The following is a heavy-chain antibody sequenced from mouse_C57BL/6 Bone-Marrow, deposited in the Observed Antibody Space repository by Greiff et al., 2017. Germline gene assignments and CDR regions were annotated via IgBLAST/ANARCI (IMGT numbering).Heavy chain of an antibody. J-gene: IGHJ1*03. V-gene: IGHV1-82*01. CDR1: GYAFSSSW. CDR3: ARPHYYGSSPTPYFDV. D-gene: IGHD1-1*01. Sequence: QVQLQQSGPELVKPGASVKISCKASGYAFSSSWMNWVKQRPGKGLEWIGRIYPGDGDTNYNGKFKGKATLTADKSSSTAYMQLSSRTSEDSAVYFCARPHYYGSSPTPYFDVWGTGTTVTVSS. CDR2: IYPGDGDT.